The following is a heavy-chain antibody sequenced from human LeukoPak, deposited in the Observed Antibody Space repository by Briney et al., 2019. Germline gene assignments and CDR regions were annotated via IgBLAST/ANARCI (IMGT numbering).Heavy chain of an antibody. V-gene: IGHV3-30*18. D-gene: IGHD3-22*01. J-gene: IGHJ1*01. CDR2: ISYDGSDK. CDR1: GFTFSCCD. Sequence: GGSLRLSCAASGFTFSCCDMHWVRQAPGKGLEWMALISYDGSDKYYADSVKGRFTISRDNSKNTLFLQMNSLRTEDTAVYYCAKGYDSVSNWGQGTLVSVSS. CDR3: AKGYDSVSN.